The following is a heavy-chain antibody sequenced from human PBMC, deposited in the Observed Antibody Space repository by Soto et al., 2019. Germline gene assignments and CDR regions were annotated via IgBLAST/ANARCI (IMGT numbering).Heavy chain of an antibody. CDR2: IYYSFST. V-gene: IGHV4-59*01. D-gene: IGHD6-19*01. J-gene: IGHJ6*02. CDR1: GGSISSYY. CDR3: ARFVAVAGYYYYGMDV. Sequence: PSETLSLTCTVSGGSISSYYWSWIRQPPVNGLEFIGYIYYSFSTNYNPSLKSRVTISVDTSKNQFSLKLSSFTAADTAVYYCARFVAVAGYYYYGMDVWGQGTTVTVSS.